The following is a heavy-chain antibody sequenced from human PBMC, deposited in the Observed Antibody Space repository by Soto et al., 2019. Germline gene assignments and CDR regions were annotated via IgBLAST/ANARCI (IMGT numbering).Heavy chain of an antibody. V-gene: IGHV3-30*03. Sequence: SLRLSCAASGFTFSNYGMHWVRQAPGKGLEWVAVISYDGSNKYYADSVKGRFTISRDNSKNTLYLQMNSLRAEDTAVYYCARDQGVVHAFDIWGQGTMVTVSS. CDR2: ISYDGSNK. J-gene: IGHJ3*02. CDR1: GFTFSNYG. D-gene: IGHD3-16*01. CDR3: ARDQGVVHAFDI.